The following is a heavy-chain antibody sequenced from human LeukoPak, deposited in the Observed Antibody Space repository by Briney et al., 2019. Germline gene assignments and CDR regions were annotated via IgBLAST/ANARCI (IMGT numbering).Heavy chain of an antibody. V-gene: IGHV3-21*01. Sequence: GGSLRLSCAASGFTVSHYYMTWVRQAPGKGLEWVSSISSSSSYIYYADSVKGRFTISRDNAKNSLYLQMNSLRAEDTAVYYCAREEMATDAFDIWGQGTMVTVSS. CDR3: AREEMATDAFDI. D-gene: IGHD5-24*01. J-gene: IGHJ3*02. CDR1: GFTVSHYY. CDR2: ISSSSSYI.